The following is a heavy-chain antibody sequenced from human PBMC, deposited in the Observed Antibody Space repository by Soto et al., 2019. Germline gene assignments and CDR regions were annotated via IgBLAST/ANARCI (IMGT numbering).Heavy chain of an antibody. CDR2: ISAYNGHT. D-gene: IGHD6-13*01. CDR1: GYTFTSYG. CDR3: ASESSRSCQDY. Sequence: QVQLVQSGAEVKKPGASVKVSCKASGYTFTSYGISWVRQAPGQGLEWMGWISAYNGHTNDAQQPQGRVTMTTDTSPSTAYMELRSMRSDDTAVYYCASESSRSCQDYWGQGTVVTVSS. J-gene: IGHJ4*02. V-gene: IGHV1-18*01.